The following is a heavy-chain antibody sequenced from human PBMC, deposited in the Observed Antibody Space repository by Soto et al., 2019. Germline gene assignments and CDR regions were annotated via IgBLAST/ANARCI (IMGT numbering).Heavy chain of an antibody. CDR1: GGSISSGGYY. CDR2: IYYSGST. CDR3: ARTIFGVVNPTYYYYYMDV. D-gene: IGHD3-3*01. Sequence: SETLSLTCTVSGGSISSGGYYWSWIRQHPGKGPEWIGYIYYSGSTYYNPSLKSRVTISVDTSKNQFSLKLSSVTAADTAVYYCARTIFGVVNPTYYYYYMDVWGKGTTVTVSS. J-gene: IGHJ6*03. V-gene: IGHV4-31*03.